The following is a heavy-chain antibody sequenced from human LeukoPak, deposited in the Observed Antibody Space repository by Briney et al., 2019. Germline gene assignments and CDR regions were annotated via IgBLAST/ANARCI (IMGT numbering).Heavy chain of an antibody. J-gene: IGHJ4*02. V-gene: IGHV4-34*01. CDR3: ARASRYCSGGSCFIC. CDR2: INHSGST. Sequence: SETLSLTCAVYGGSFSGYYWSWIRQPPGKGLEWIGEINHSGSTNYNPSLKSRVTISVDTSKNQFSLKLSSVTAADTAVYYCARASRYCSGGSCFICWGQGTLVTVPS. D-gene: IGHD2-15*01. CDR1: GGSFSGYY.